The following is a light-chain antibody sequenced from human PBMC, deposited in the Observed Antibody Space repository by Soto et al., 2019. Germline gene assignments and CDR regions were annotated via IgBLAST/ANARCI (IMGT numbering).Light chain of an antibody. V-gene: IGLV2-14*01. CDR3: SSYTTSSTVVV. CDR1: SSDIGGYNY. CDR2: DVS. Sequence: QSALTQPASVSGSPGQSITISCTGTSSDIGGYNYVSWYQQYPGKAPKLMIFDVSDRPSGVSNRFSGSKSGTTASLTISGLQAEDEADYYCSSYTTSSTVVVFGGGTKLTVL. J-gene: IGLJ2*01.